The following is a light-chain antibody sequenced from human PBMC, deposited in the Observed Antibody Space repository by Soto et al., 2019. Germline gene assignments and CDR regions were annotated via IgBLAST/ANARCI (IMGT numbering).Light chain of an antibody. CDR3: QEYDNPADT. V-gene: IGKV1-33*01. CDR1: QDIRTY. Sequence: DIQMTQSPSSLSPSVGDRVTITCQASQDIRTYLNWCQQKPGKAPKLLIYGASNLETGVPSRFSGSGSGKDFTFTISSLQPEDIAPYLCQEYDNPADTFGQGTRLEIK. CDR2: GAS. J-gene: IGKJ5*01.